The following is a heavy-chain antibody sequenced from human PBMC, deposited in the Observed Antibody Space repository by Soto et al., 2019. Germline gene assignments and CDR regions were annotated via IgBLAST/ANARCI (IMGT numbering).Heavy chain of an antibody. D-gene: IGHD1-1*01. CDR3: ARPKRSGAFDI. J-gene: IGHJ3*02. CDR1: GFTFSSYW. Sequence: QPGGSLRLSCAASGFTFSSYWMHWVRQAPGKGLVWVSRINSDGSSTSYADSVKGRFTISRDNATNTLYLQMNSLRAEDTAVYYCARPKRSGAFDIWGQGTMVTVSS. V-gene: IGHV3-74*01. CDR2: INSDGSST.